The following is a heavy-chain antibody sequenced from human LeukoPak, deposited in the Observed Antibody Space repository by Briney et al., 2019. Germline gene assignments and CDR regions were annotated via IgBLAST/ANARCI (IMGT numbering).Heavy chain of an antibody. Sequence: SETLSLTCTVSGGSISSSSYYWGWIRQPPGKGLEWIGSIYYSGSTYYNPSLKSRVTISVDTSKNQFSLKLSSVTAAGTAVYYCARETAMAPNWFDPWGQGTLVTVSP. D-gene: IGHD5-18*01. CDR1: GGSISSSSYY. J-gene: IGHJ5*02. CDR3: ARETAMAPNWFDP. CDR2: IYYSGST. V-gene: IGHV4-39*07.